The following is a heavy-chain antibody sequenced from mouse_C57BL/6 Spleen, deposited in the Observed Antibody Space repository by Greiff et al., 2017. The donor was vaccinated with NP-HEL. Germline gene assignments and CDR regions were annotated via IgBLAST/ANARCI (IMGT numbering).Heavy chain of an antibody. CDR2: IYPGDGDT. V-gene: IGHV1-82*01. Sequence: QVHVKQSGPELVKPGASVKISCKASGYAFSSSWMNWVKQRPGKGLEWIGRIYPGDGDTNYNGKFKGKATLTADKSSSTAYMQLSSLTSEDSAVYFCARGDYYGNSLMDYWGQGTSVTVSS. J-gene: IGHJ4*01. CDR3: ARGDYYGNSLMDY. CDR1: GYAFSSSW. D-gene: IGHD2-1*01.